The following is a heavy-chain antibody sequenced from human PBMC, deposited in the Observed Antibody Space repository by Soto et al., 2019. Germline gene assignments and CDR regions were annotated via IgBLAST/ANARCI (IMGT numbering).Heavy chain of an antibody. D-gene: IGHD4-4*01. V-gene: IGHV4-34*01. J-gene: IGHJ5*02. CDR2: ITHSGST. CDR3: ARRKGPTGYAVSNFGGWFYP. Sequence: VQLQQWGAGLLKPSEALPLTCAVYGGSFSGYYLTWIRQPPGEGRECIGEITHSGSTKYNPALRSRVTMSVDSSNDHFSFTLTSVTAAATAAYCSARRKGPTGYAVSNFGGWFYPLGQGTLVPVSS. CDR1: GGSFSGYY.